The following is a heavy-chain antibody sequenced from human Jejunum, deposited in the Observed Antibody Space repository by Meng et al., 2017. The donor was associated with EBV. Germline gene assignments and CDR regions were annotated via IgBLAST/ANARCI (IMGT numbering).Heavy chain of an antibody. J-gene: IGHJ4*02. CDR1: SGCINNTNW. CDR2: IDQTGTT. V-gene: IGHV4-4*02. Sequence: PRTPAPSLVQPLAPLSLTCTVSSGCINNTNWGPWVPQSPWKGIEWSGEIDQTGTTHYNPSLKSRVTISLGTSMNQFSLEFTSPTPADTAVYYCARDSQYLARGFFDYWGQGALVTVSS. CDR3: ARDSQYLARGFFDY. D-gene: IGHD2/OR15-2a*01.